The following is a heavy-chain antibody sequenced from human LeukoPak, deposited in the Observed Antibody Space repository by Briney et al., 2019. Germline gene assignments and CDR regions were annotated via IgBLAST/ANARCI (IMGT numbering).Heavy chain of an antibody. CDR2: IYYSGST. CDR3: ARVGRGVPAATQDYYYYYMDV. J-gene: IGHJ6*03. V-gene: IGHV4-30-4*08. Sequence: SETLSLTCTVSGGSISSGDYYWSWIRQPPGKGLEWIRYIYYSGSTYYNPSLKSRVTISVDTSKNQFSLKLSSVTAADTAVYYCARVGRGVPAATQDYYYYYMDVWGKGTTVTVSS. D-gene: IGHD2-2*01. CDR1: GGSISSGDYY.